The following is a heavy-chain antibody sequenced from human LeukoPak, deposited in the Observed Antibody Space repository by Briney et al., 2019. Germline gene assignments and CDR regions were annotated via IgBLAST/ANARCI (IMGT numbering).Heavy chain of an antibody. Sequence: GGSPRLSCAASGFTFSSYAMSWVRQAPGKGLEWVSVISGSGGYTYYADSVKGRFTISRDNSKNTLYLQMNSLRAEDTVVYYCAKDIVVVPSAIQGDAFDIWGQGTMVTVSS. CDR1: GFTFSSYA. CDR2: ISGSGGYT. J-gene: IGHJ3*02. D-gene: IGHD2-2*01. CDR3: AKDIVVVPSAIQGDAFDI. V-gene: IGHV3-23*01.